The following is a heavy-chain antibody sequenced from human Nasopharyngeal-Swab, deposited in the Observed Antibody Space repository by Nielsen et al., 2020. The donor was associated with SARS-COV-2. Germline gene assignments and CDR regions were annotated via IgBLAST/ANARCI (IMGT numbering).Heavy chain of an antibody. D-gene: IGHD5-18*01. Sequence: SETLSLTCTVSGGSISSGDYYWSWIRQPPGKGLEWTGYIYYSGSTYYNPSLKSRVTISVDTSRNQFSLKLSSVTAADTAVYYCATYGYGSYYYYYMDVWGKGTTVTVSS. CDR2: IYYSGST. J-gene: IGHJ6*03. V-gene: IGHV4-30-4*08. CDR3: ATYGYGSYYYYYMDV. CDR1: GGSISSGDYY.